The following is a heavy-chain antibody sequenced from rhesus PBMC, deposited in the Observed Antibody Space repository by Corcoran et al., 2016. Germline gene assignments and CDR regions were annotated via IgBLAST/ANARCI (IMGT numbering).Heavy chain of an antibody. Sequence: QVQLQESGPGVVKPSETLSLTCAVSGGSISGYYLCSWIRQPPGKGLEWIGYIYGGSGSTSYNPSLKSRVIISIDPSKNQFSLKLSSVTAADTAVYYCARDRGYSNYGDYWGQGVLVTVSS. V-gene: IGHV4S7*01. J-gene: IGHJ4*01. CDR3: ARDRGYSNYGDY. CDR1: GGSISGYYL. CDR2: IYGGSGST. D-gene: IGHD4-23*01.